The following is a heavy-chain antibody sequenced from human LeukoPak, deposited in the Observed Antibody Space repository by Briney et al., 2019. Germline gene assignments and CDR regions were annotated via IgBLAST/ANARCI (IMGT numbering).Heavy chain of an antibody. V-gene: IGHV3-30*02. CDR3: ARGGSGYYYYMDV. CDR2: IHFDGSNK. D-gene: IGHD3-10*01. J-gene: IGHJ6*03. CDR1: GFTFSSYG. Sequence: GGSLRLSCAASGFTFSSYGMHWVRQAPGKGLEWVAFIHFDGSNKYYADSVKGRVTISRDNSKNTLYLQMNSLRAEDTAVYYCARGGSGYYYYMDVWGKGTTVTISS.